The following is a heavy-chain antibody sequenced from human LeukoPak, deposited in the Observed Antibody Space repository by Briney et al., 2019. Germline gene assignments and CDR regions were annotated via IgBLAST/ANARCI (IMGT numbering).Heavy chain of an antibody. CDR1: GFTFSSYA. D-gene: IGHD3-10*01. CDR3: ARAPDGSGAY. J-gene: IGHJ4*02. V-gene: IGHV3-30-3*01. CDR2: ISYDGSNK. Sequence: GRSLRLSCAASGFTFSSYAMHWVRQAPGKGLEWVAVISYDGSNKYYADSVKGRFTTSRDNSKNTLYLQMNSLRAEDTAVYYCARAPDGSGAYWGQGTLVTVSS.